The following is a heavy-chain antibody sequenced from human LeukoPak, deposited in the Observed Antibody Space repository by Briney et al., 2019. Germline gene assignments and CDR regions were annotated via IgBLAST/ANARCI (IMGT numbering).Heavy chain of an antibody. D-gene: IGHD1-26*01. J-gene: IGHJ4*02. CDR3: ARGDRYSGSSPFDY. V-gene: IGHV1-18*01. CDR1: GYTFTSYG. CDR2: ISAYNGNT. Sequence: ASVKVSCKASGYTFTSYGISWVRQAPGQGLEWMGWISAYNGNTDYAQKLQGRVTMTTDTSTSTAYMELRSLRSDDTAVYYCARGDRYSGSSPFDYWGQGTLVTVSS.